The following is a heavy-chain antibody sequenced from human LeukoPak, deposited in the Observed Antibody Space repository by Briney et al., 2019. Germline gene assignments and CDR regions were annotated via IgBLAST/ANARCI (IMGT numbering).Heavy chain of an antibody. CDR2: IKEDGSAT. Sequence: AGGSLRLSCAAPGFTFSTYWMTWVRQAPGKGPEWVANIKEDGSATYYVDSVKGRFTISRDNAKKSLYLQMNSLRAEDTAVYYCARDSPGYLAYDSWGQGTLVTVPS. V-gene: IGHV3-7*04. D-gene: IGHD1-1*01. CDR1: GFTFSTYW. CDR3: ARDSPGYLAYDS. J-gene: IGHJ4*02.